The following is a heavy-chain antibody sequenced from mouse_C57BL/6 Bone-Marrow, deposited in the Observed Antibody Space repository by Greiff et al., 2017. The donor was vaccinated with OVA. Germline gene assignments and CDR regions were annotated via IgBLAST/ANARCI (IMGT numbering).Heavy chain of an antibody. V-gene: IGHV1-47*01. CDR1: GYTFTTYP. J-gene: IGHJ2*01. Sequence: VQGVESGAELVKPGASVKMSCKASGYTFTTYPIEWMKQNHGKSLEWIGNFHPYNDDTKYNEKFKGKATLTVEKSSSTVYLELSRLTSDDSAVYYCARSVYDYDGDYFDYWGQGTTLTVSS. CDR3: ARSVYDYDGDYFDY. CDR2: FHPYNDDT. D-gene: IGHD2-4*01.